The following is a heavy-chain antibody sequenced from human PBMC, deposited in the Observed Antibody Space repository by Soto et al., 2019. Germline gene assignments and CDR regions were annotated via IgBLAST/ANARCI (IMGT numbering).Heavy chain of an antibody. CDR1: GGSISSHY. CDR2: IYYSGST. Sequence: SETLSLTCTASGGSISSHYWSWIRQPPGKGLEWIGYIYYSGSTNYNPSLKSRVTISVDTSKNQFSLKLSSVTAADTAVYYCARGLLESDAFDIWGQGTMVTVSS. J-gene: IGHJ3*02. D-gene: IGHD3-22*01. CDR3: ARGLLESDAFDI. V-gene: IGHV4-59*11.